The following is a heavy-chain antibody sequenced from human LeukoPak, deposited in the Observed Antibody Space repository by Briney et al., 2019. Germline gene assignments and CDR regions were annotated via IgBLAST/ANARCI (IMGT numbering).Heavy chain of an antibody. CDR2: ISGYSGNT. Sequence: ASVKVSCKASGYTFTSYGISWVRQAPGRGLEWMGWISGYSGNTNYVQKFQGRVTMTTDRSTTTAYMELRSLRSDDTAVYYCARDIATVVHQDWGQGTLVTVSS. V-gene: IGHV1-18*01. CDR1: GYTFTSYG. D-gene: IGHD2-15*01. CDR3: ARDIATVVHQD. J-gene: IGHJ4*02.